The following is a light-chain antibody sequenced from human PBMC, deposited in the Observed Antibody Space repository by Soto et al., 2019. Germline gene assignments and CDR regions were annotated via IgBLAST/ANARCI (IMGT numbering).Light chain of an antibody. V-gene: IGKV3-20*01. CDR1: QSVSSSY. CDR2: GAS. Sequence: EIVLTQSPGTLSLSPGEGVTLSCRASQSVSSSYLAWYQQKPGQAPRLLIYGASSRATGIPARFSGSGSGTDFTLTISRLEPEDFAVYYCQQYGSSPRVTFGPGTKVDIK. J-gene: IGKJ3*01. CDR3: QQYGSSPRVT.